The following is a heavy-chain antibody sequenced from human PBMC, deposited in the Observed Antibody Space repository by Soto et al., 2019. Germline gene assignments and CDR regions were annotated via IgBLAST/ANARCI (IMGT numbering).Heavy chain of an antibody. CDR2: IYSGGST. CDR1: GFTVSSSH. J-gene: IGHJ6*02. D-gene: IGHD3-10*01. CDR3: AREPSTMVRGLYSYYGMDV. Sequence: GSLRLSCAASGFTVSSSHMSWVRQAPGKGLEWVSVIYSGGSTYYAVSVRGRFSISRDNSRNTVYLQMNSLRAEDTAVYYCAREPSTMVRGLYSYYGMDVWGQGTTVTGSS. V-gene: IGHV3-53*01.